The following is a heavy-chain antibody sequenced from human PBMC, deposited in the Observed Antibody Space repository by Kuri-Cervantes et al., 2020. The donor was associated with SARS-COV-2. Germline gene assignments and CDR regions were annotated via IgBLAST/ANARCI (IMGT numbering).Heavy chain of an antibody. CDR3: ARSYYDFWSGYSPFDY. CDR1: GFTFSSYW. J-gene: IGHJ4*02. Sequence: GESLKISCAASGFTFSSYWMSWVRQAPGKGLEWVANIKQDGSEKYYVDSVKGRFTISRDNAKNSLYLQMNSLRAEDTAVYYCARSYYDFWSGYSPFDYWGQGTLVTVSS. CDR2: IKQDGSEK. V-gene: IGHV3-7*01. D-gene: IGHD3-3*01.